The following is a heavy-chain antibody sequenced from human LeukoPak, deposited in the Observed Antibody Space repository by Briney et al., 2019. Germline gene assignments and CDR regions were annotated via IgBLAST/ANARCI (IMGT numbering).Heavy chain of an antibody. D-gene: IGHD3-22*01. Sequence: PGGSLRLSCAASGFSFRSYAMHWVRQAPGKGLEWVALTSYDGTYKYYGSSVRGRFTISRDNSKNTLYLQMNSLRLEDTAVYYCARGVSDYYDSSGYYAFDYWGQGTLAIVSS. CDR3: ARGVSDYYDSSGYYAFDY. CDR2: TSYDGTYK. J-gene: IGHJ4*02. CDR1: GFSFRSYA. V-gene: IGHV3-30-3*01.